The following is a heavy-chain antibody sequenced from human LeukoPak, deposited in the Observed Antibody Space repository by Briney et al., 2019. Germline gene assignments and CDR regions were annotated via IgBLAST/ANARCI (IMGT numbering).Heavy chain of an antibody. CDR2: IYYSGST. J-gene: IGHJ5*02. D-gene: IGHD1-1*01. V-gene: IGHV4-39*01. CDR1: GGSISSYY. CDR3: ARATPPYNWNVNWFDP. Sequence: SETLSLTCTVSGGSISSYYWSWIRQPPGKGLEWIGSIYYSGSTYYNPSLKSRVTISVDTSKNQFSLKLSSVTAADTAVYYCARATPPYNWNVNWFDPWGQGTLVTVSS.